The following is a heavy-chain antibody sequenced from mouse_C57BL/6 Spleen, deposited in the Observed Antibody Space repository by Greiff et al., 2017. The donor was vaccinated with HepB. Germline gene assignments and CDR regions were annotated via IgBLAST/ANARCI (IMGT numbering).Heavy chain of an antibody. D-gene: IGHD2-4*01. Sequence: EVKLQESGPELVKPGASVKISCKASGYSFTDYNMNWVKQSNGKSLEWIGVINPNYGTTSYNQKFKGKATLTVDQSSSTAYMQLNSLTSEDSAVYYCAREGNYYDYERYWYFDVWGTGTTVTVSS. CDR2: INPNYGTT. V-gene: IGHV1-39*01. CDR1: GYSFTDYN. CDR3: AREGNYYDYERYWYFDV. J-gene: IGHJ1*03.